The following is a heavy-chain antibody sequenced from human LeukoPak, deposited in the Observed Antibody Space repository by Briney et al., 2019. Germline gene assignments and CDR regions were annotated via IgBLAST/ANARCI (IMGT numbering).Heavy chain of an antibody. Sequence: SETLSLTCTVSGGSISSSSYYWGWIRQPPGKGLEWIGNIYYSGSTYYNPSLKSRVTISVDRSKNQFSLKLSSVTAADTAVYYCARTSIAARRANAFDIWGQGTMVTVSS. CDR2: IYYSGST. D-gene: IGHD6-6*01. V-gene: IGHV4-39*07. J-gene: IGHJ3*02. CDR1: GGSISSSSYY. CDR3: ARTSIAARRANAFDI.